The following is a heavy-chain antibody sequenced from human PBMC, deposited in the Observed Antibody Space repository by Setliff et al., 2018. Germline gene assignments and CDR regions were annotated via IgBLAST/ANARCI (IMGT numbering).Heavy chain of an antibody. CDR3: VRYNWNFPDC. CDR1: GFTFSDYA. J-gene: IGHJ4*02. Sequence: GGSLRLSCAASGFTFSDYAMSWVRQAPGKGLEWVSTISGSAGSIHLADSVKGRFTISRDDSKNTLYLQMNSLTVDDTAVYYCVRYNWNFPDCWGQGTLVT. D-gene: IGHD1-7*01. CDR2: ISGSAGSI. V-gene: IGHV3-23*01.